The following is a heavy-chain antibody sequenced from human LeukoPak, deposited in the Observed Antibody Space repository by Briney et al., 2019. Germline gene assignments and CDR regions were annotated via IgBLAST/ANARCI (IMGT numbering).Heavy chain of an antibody. Sequence: GESLQISCKGSGYSFTSYLIGWVRQMPGKGLEWVGIIYPGDSDTRYSPSFQGQVTISADKSISTAYLQWSSLKASDTAMYYCARSYCSSTSCSIYYYDYGMDVWGQGTTVTVSS. CDR2: IYPGDSDT. D-gene: IGHD2-2*01. V-gene: IGHV5-51*01. J-gene: IGHJ6*02. CDR1: GYSFTSYL. CDR3: ARSYCSSTSCSIYYYDYGMDV.